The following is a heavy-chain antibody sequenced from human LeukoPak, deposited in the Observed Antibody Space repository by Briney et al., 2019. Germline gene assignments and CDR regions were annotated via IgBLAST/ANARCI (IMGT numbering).Heavy chain of an antibody. CDR3: NIAAGTEELDLDY. CDR2: IYYSGST. D-gene: IGHD6-13*01. V-gene: IGHV4-39*01. CDR1: GGSISSSSYY. J-gene: IGHJ4*02. Sequence: SETLSLTCTVSGGSISSSSYYWGWIRQPPGKGLEWIGSIYYSGSTYYNPSLKSRVTISVDTSKNQFSLKLSSVTAADTAVYYCNIAAGTEELDLDYWGQGTLVTVSS.